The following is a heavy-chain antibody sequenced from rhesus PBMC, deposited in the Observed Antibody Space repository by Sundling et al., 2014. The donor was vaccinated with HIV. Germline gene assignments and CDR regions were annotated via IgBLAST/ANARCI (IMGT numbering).Heavy chain of an antibody. CDR2: INSGGGST. J-gene: IGHJ4*01. CDR1: GFTFSSYG. CDR3: AKWLEYCTGSGCYAGDY. V-gene: IGHV3S42*01. Sequence: EVQLVETGGGLVQPGGSLKLSCAASGFTFSSYGMSWFRQAPGKGLEWVSAINSGGGSTYYADSVKGRFTISRDNSKNTLSLQMNSLKAEDTAVYYCAKWLEYCTGSGCYAGDYWGQGVLVTVSS. D-gene: IGHD2-21*01.